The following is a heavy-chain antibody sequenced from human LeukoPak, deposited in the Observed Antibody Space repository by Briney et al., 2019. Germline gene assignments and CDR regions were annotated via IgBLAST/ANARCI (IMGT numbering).Heavy chain of an antibody. CDR3: ARVTDGQLVTSYYYYMDV. V-gene: IGHV3-30*03. J-gene: IGHJ6*03. Sequence: SGRSLRLSCAASGFTFSSYGMHWVRQAPGKGLEWVAVISYDGSNKYYADSVKGRFTISRDNAKNSLYLQMNSLRAEDTAVYYCARVTDGQLVTSYYYYMDVWGKGTTVTVSS. CDR1: GFTFSSYG. CDR2: ISYDGSNK. D-gene: IGHD2-21*02.